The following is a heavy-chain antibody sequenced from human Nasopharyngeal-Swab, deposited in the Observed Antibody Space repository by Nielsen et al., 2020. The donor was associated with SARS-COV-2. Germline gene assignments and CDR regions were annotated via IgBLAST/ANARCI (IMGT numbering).Heavy chain of an antibody. Sequence: GGSLRLSCAASGFTFSSYAMSWVRQAPGKGLEWVSAISGSGGSTYYADSVKGRFTISRDNSKNTLYLQLNSLRVEDTAVYYCAKDTYSSSSPEYFHHWGQGTLVTVSS. CDR2: ISGSGGST. CDR1: GFTFSSYA. CDR3: AKDTYSSSSPEYFHH. D-gene: IGHD6-6*01. V-gene: IGHV3-23*01. J-gene: IGHJ1*01.